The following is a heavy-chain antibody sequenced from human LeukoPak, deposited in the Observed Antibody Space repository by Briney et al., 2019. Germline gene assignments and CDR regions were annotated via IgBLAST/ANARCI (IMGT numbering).Heavy chain of an antibody. D-gene: IGHD3-16*02. V-gene: IGHV4-61*02. CDR2: IYTSGST. J-gene: IGHJ5*02. CDR3: ARHLWGSYPPSNWFDP. CDR1: GGSISSGSYY. Sequence: SETLSLTCTVSGGSISSGSYYWSWIRQPAGKGLEWIGRIYTSGSTNYNPSLKSRVTISVDTSKNQLSLKLNSVTAADTAVYYCARHLWGSYPPSNWFDPWGQGTLVTVSS.